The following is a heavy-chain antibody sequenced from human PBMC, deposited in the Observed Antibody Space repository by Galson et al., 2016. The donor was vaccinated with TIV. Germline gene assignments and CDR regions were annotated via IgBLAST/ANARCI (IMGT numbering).Heavy chain of an antibody. Sequence: SLRLSCAASGFTFGSYGVHWVRQAPGKGLEWVTGVRFDGSNKYYADSVKGRFTVSRDNSKNTLYLQMNSLRAEDTAVYYCAREFRDYYFDYWGQGTLVTVSS. V-gene: IGHV3-33*01. CDR2: VRFDGSNK. CDR3: AREFRDYYFDY. CDR1: GFTFGSYG. J-gene: IGHJ4*02. D-gene: IGHD3/OR15-3a*01.